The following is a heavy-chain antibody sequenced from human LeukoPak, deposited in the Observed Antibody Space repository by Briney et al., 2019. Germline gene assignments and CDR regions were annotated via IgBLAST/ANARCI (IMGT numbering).Heavy chain of an antibody. Sequence: PGGSLRLSCAASGFTFSSYWMSWVRQAPGKGLEWVANIKQDGSEKYYVDSVKGRFTISRDNAKNSLYLQMNSLRAEDTAVYYCARAGGSGWYQYYFDYWGQGTLVTVSS. D-gene: IGHD6-19*01. V-gene: IGHV3-7*04. CDR2: IKQDGSEK. CDR3: ARAGGSGWYQYYFDY. CDR1: GFTFSSYW. J-gene: IGHJ4*02.